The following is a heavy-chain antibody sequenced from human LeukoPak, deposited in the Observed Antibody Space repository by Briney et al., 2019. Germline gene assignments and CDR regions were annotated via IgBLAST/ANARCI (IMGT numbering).Heavy chain of an antibody. D-gene: IGHD7-27*01. Sequence: GGSLRLSCAASGFTFDDYTMHWVRQAPGKGLEWVSLISWDGGSTYYADSVKGRFTISRDNAKNSLYLQMNSLRAEDTAVYYCAKIAAGEYYFDYWGQGTLVTVSS. V-gene: IGHV3-43*01. CDR3: AKIAAGEYYFDY. CDR2: ISWDGGST. J-gene: IGHJ4*02. CDR1: GFTFDDYT.